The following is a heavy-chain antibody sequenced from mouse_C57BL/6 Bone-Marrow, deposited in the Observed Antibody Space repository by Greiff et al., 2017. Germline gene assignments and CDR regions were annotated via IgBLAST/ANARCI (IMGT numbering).Heavy chain of an antibody. Sequence: VQLQQPGAELVKPGASVKVSCKASGYTFTSYWMHWVKQRPGQGLEWIGRLHPSDSDTNYNQKFKGKATLTVDKSSSTTYMQLSSLTSEDSAVYYCAIAYYYGSSYWYFDVWGTGTTVTVSS. CDR3: AIAYYYGSSYWYFDV. J-gene: IGHJ1*03. CDR1: GYTFTSYW. D-gene: IGHD1-1*01. CDR2: LHPSDSDT. V-gene: IGHV1-74*01.